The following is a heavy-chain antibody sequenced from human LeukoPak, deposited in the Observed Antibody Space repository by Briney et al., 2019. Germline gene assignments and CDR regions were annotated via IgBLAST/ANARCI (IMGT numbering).Heavy chain of an antibody. CDR1: GGSISSYY. CDR2: IYSRGT. Sequence: SETLSLTCTVSGGSISSYYLSWIRQPAGKGLEWIGRIYSRGTTYNPSLKDRATMSADTSRNHVSLTLNSVTAADTAVYYCARDSGTTGEVKFDPWGQGTLVTVSS. J-gene: IGHJ5*02. D-gene: IGHD3-10*01. CDR3: ARDSGTTGEVKFDP. V-gene: IGHV4-4*07.